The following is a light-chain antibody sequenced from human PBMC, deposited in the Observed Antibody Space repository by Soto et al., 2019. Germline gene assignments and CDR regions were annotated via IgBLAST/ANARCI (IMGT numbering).Light chain of an antibody. CDR1: SGHSSYA. J-gene: IGLJ2*01. CDR3: QTWDTGIRV. Sequence: LVLTQSPSASTSLGASVKLTCTLSSGHSSYAIAWHQQQPEKGPRYLMKLNGDGSHDKGDGIPDRFSGSSSGAERYLTISSLQSEDEADYYCQTWDTGIRVFGGGTQLTVL. CDR2: LNGDGSH. V-gene: IGLV4-69*01.